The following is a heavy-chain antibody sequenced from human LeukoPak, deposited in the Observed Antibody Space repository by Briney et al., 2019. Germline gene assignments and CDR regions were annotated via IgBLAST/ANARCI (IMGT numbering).Heavy chain of an antibody. D-gene: IGHD2-2*01. CDR3: ARVLPYCSSTSCYFHYFDY. J-gene: IGHJ4*02. V-gene: IGHV1-2*02. CDR1: GYTFTGYY. CDR2: INPNSGGT. Sequence: ASVKVSCKASGYTFTGYYMHWVRQAPGQGLEWMGWINPNSGGTNYAQKFQGRVTMTRDTSISTAYMELSRLRSDDTAVYYCARVLPYCSSTSCYFHYFDYWGQGTLVTVSS.